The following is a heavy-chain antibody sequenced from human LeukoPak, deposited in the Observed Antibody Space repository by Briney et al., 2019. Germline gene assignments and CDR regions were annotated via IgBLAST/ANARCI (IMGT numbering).Heavy chain of an antibody. D-gene: IGHD4-17*01. CDR3: ARADYGDYGVDY. CDR2: ITSDGYI. CDR1: GSAFSSSN. Sequence: GGSLRLSCAASGSAFSSSNLNWFRQAPGKGLEWVSSITSDGYIYYADSLKGRFSISRDNAKNSLYLQMISLSSEDTAVYYCARADYGDYGVDYWGQGTLVTVSS. J-gene: IGHJ4*02. V-gene: IGHV3-21*01.